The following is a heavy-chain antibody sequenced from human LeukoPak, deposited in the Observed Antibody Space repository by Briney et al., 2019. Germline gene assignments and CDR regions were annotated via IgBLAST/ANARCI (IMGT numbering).Heavy chain of an antibody. D-gene: IGHD5-12*01. CDR1: GFTVSNYY. J-gene: IGHJ4*02. CDR3: VRDGSGNVPFDY. CDR2: LYTNGPT. V-gene: IGHV3-53*01. Sequence: GDSLRLSCAASGFTVSNYYMSWVRQAPGKGLEWLSVLYTNGPTYYADSVKGRFTISRDNAKNSLYLQMNSLRAEDTAVYYCVRDGSGNVPFDYWGQGTLVTVSS.